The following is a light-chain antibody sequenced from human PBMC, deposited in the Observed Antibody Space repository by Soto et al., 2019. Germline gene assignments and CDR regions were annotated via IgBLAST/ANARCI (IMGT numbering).Light chain of an antibody. Sequence: QPVLTQSPPTSASLGASVKLTCTLSSGHTSYVIAWHQHQPEKGPRYLMKINSDGSHNKGDEIPDRFSGSSSGAERYLTISSLQSEDEADYYCQTWGTGVVFGGGTKLTVL. CDR2: INSDGSH. V-gene: IGLV4-69*01. CDR3: QTWGTGVV. CDR1: SGHTSYV. J-gene: IGLJ2*01.